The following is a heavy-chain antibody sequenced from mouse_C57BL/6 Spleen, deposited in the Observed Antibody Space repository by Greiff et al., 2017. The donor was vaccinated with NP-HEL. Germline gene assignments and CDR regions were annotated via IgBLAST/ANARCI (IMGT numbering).Heavy chain of an antibody. Sequence: EVQLVESGPELVKPGASVKMSCKASGYTFTDYNMHWVKQSHGKSLEWIGYINPNNGGTSSNQKFKGKATLTVNKSSSTAYMELRSLTSEDSAVYYCARRVYAMDYWGQGTSVTVSS. CDR2: INPNNGGT. J-gene: IGHJ4*01. CDR1: GYTFTDYN. V-gene: IGHV1-22*01. CDR3: ARRVYAMDY.